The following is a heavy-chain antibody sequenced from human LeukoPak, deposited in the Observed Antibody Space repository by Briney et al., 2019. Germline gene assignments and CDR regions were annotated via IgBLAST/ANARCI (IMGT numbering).Heavy chain of an antibody. Sequence: GGSLRLSCTASGFIFSDYYMSWIRQAPGKGLEWVSYISSSSSTIYYADSVKGRFTISRDNAKNSLYLQMNSLRAEDTAVYYCARDGEWSGSYFDYWGQGTLVTVSS. CDR1: GFIFSDYY. V-gene: IGHV3-11*04. CDR2: ISSSSSTI. D-gene: IGHD1-26*01. CDR3: ARDGEWSGSYFDY. J-gene: IGHJ4*02.